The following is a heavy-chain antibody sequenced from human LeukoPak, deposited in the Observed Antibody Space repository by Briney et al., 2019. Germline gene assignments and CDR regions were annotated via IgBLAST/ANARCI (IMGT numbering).Heavy chain of an antibody. D-gene: IGHD3-16*01. CDR3: ARDPPLRLGESPGEFDY. V-gene: IGHV1-18*01. J-gene: IGHJ4*02. CDR2: ISAYNGNT. CDR1: GYTFTSYG. Sequence: ASVKVSCKASGYTFTSYGISWVRQAPGQGLEWMGWISAYNGNTKYAQKLQGRVTMTTDTSTSTAYMELRSLRSDDTAVYYCARDPPLRLGESPGEFDYWGQGTLVTVSS.